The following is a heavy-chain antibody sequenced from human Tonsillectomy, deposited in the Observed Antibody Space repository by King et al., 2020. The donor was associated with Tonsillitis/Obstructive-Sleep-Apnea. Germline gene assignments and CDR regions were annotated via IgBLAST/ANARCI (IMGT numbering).Heavy chain of an antibody. CDR2: IRSKAFGGTT. CDR1: GFTFGGYA. CDR3: TRDRVKGDFWSGYQHPFFDY. J-gene: IGHJ4*02. Sequence: VQLVESGGGLVQPGRSLRLSCTASGFTFGGYAMSWVRQAPGKGLEWVGFIRSKAFGGTTEYAASVKGRFTISRDDSKSIAYLQMNSLKTEDTAVYYCTRDRVKGDFWSGYQHPFFDYWGQGTLVTVSS. V-gene: IGHV3-49*04. D-gene: IGHD3-3*01.